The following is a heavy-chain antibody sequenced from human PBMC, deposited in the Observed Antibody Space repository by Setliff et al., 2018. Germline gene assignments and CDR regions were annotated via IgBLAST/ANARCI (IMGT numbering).Heavy chain of an antibody. D-gene: IGHD6-19*01. J-gene: IGHJ6*03. Sequence: SETLSLTCTVSGGSISSGDYYWSWIRQPAGKGLEWIGHIYIGGSANYNPSLKSRVTMSIDTSKNQFSLKLNSVTAANMAVYYCAREQWLDPPGYYYMDVWAKGTTVTVSS. CDR3: AREQWLDPPGYYYMDV. CDR1: GGSISSGDYY. V-gene: IGHV4-61*09. CDR2: IYIGGSA.